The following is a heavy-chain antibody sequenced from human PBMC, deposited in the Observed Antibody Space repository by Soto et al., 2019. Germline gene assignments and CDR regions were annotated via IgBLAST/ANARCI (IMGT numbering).Heavy chain of an antibody. J-gene: IGHJ4*02. CDR2: ISSSSSTI. CDR3: ARDRPDYDFWSATKGSFDY. D-gene: IGHD3-3*01. Sequence: EVQLVESGGGLVQPGGSLRLSCAASGFTFSSYSMNWVRQAPGKGLEWVSYISSSSSTIYYADSVKGRFTISRDNAKNSLYLQMNSLRDDDTAVYYCARDRPDYDFWSATKGSFDYWGQGTLVTVSS. V-gene: IGHV3-48*02. CDR1: GFTFSSYS.